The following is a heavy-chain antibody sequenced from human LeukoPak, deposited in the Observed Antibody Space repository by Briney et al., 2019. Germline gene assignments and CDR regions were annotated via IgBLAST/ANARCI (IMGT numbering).Heavy chain of an antibody. V-gene: IGHV1-69*05. D-gene: IGHD2-2*01. CDR2: IIPIFGTA. CDR3: AREAYCSSTSCPFDY. CDR1: GYTFTGYY. J-gene: IGHJ4*02. Sequence: ASVKVFCKASGYTFTGYYIHWVRQAPGQGLEWMGGIIPIFGTANYAQKFQGRVTITTDESTSTAYMELSSLRSEDTAVYYCAREAYCSSTSCPFDYWGQGTLVTVSS.